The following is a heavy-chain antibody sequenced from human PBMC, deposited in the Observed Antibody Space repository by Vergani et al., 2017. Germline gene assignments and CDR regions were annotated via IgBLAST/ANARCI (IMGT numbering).Heavy chain of an antibody. CDR1: GGSISSSSYY. D-gene: IGHD1-26*01. J-gene: IGHJ6*02. Sequence: QLQLQESGPGLVKPSETLSLTCTVSGGSISSSSYYWGWIRQPPGKGLEWIGSIYYSGSTYYNPSLKRRVTISVDTSKNQFSLKLSSVTAADTAVYYCARESSPGGRDVWGQGTTVTVSS. V-gene: IGHV4-39*07. CDR3: ARESSPGGRDV. CDR2: IYYSGST.